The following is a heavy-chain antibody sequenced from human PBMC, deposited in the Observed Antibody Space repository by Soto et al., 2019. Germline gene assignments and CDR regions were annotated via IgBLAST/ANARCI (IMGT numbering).Heavy chain of an antibody. J-gene: IGHJ4*02. CDR2: IDNSGST. CDR3: ARGGQDSWRGPFDY. D-gene: IGHD3-3*01. CDR1: VGCIRNYF. V-gene: IGHV4-4*07. Sequence: SETLRFACTVYVGCIRNYFCNWIRQPAGKGLEWIGRIDNSGSTNYNPSLKSRIAMSADTSRNQFSLKLNSVTAADTAVYYCARGGQDSWRGPFDYWGQGALVTGSS.